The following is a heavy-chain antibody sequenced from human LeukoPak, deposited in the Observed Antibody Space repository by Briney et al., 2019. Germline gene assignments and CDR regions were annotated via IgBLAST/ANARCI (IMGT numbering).Heavy chain of an antibody. V-gene: IGHV3-20*04. J-gene: IGHJ4*02. CDR1: GFTFDDYG. CDR3: AKDALLQPHV. Sequence: PGGSLRLSCAASGFTFDDYGMSWVRQAPGKGLEWVSGLNWNGGSTGYADSVKGRFTISRDNSKNTLYLQMNSLRAEDTAVYYCAKDALLQPHVWGQGTLVTVSS. D-gene: IGHD3-10*01. CDR2: LNWNGGST.